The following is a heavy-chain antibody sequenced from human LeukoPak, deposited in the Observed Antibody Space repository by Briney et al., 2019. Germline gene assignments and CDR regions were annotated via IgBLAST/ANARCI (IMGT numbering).Heavy chain of an antibody. CDR1: GGTFSSYA. J-gene: IGHJ6*04. CDR2: IIPIFGTA. Sequence: SVKVSCKASGGTFSSYAISWVRQAPGQGLEWMGGIIPIFGTANYAQKFQGRVTITADESTSTAYMELSSPRSEDTAVYYCARWAATMAGGAHYYYYGMDVWGKGTTVTVSS. CDR3: ARWAATMAGGAHYYYYGMDV. V-gene: IGHV1-69*13. D-gene: IGHD5-12*01.